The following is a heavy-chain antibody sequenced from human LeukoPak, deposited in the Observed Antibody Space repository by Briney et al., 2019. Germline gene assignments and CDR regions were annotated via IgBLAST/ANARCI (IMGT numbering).Heavy chain of an antibody. V-gene: IGHV4-34*01. CDR3: ARGWEMRDYGDGFDY. Sequence: SETLSLTCAVYGGSFSGYYWSWIRRPPGKGLEWIGEINDSVSTNYNPSLKSRVTISVHTSKNQFSRKRSCVAAADKAVYYCARGWEMRDYGDGFDYWGEGTLVTVSS. D-gene: IGHD4-17*01. CDR2: INDSVST. J-gene: IGHJ4*02. CDR1: GGSFSGYY.